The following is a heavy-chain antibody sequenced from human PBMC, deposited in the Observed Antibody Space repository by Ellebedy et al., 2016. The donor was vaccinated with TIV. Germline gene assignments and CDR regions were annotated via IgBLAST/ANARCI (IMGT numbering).Heavy chain of an antibody. CDR3: ASTDHLESYYFDY. Sequence: MPSETLSLTCTVSGGSISSYYWSWIRQPPGKGLEWIGYIYYSGNTNYNPSLKSRVTISVDTSKNQFSLKLSSVTAADTAVYYCASTDHLESYYFDYWGQGTLVTVSS. V-gene: IGHV4-59*12. CDR2: IYYSGNT. D-gene: IGHD3-3*01. J-gene: IGHJ4*02. CDR1: GGSISSYY.